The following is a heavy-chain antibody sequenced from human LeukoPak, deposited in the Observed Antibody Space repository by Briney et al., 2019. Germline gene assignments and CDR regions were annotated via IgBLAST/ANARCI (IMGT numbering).Heavy chain of an antibody. CDR2: VSGSGDTT. CDR3: ATYPMGSIAAAAAGTGYGSYYFYGMDV. J-gene: IGHJ6*02. D-gene: IGHD6-13*01. V-gene: IGHV3-23*01. CDR1: GFTFSSHA. Sequence: GGSLRLSCAASGFTFSSHAMSWVRQAPEKGLEWVSTVSGSGDTTYYRDSARGRFIISRDNSESTLFLQRSSLRAEDTAVYYCATYPMGSIAAAAAGTGYGSYYFYGMDVWGQGTTVTVSS.